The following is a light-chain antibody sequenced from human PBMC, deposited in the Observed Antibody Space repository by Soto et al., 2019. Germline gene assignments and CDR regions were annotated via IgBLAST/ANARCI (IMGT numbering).Light chain of an antibody. CDR2: WAS. V-gene: IGKV4-1*01. CDR1: QSVLYNSNNKNY. Sequence: DIVMTQSPDSLAVSLGERATINCKSSQSVLYNSNNKNYLAWYQQKAGQPPKLLIYWASTRESGVPDRFSGSGSGTDFTLTISSLQAEDVAVYYCQQYYTTPWMFGQGTKVEIK. J-gene: IGKJ1*01. CDR3: QQYYTTPWM.